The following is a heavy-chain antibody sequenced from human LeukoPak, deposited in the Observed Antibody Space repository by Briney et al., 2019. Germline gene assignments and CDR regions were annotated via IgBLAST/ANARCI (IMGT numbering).Heavy chain of an antibody. J-gene: IGHJ4*02. CDR3: ARDYSLNNFDY. V-gene: IGHV1-2*02. CDR1: GYTFTGHF. Sequence: GASVKVSCKSAGYTFTGHFIHWVRQAPGQGLEWVGEINPYNGYTRYAWRLQGRVTMTRDTSISTAFMEVSRLTSDDTAVYYCARDYSLNNFDYWGQGTLVTVAS. CDR2: INPYNGYT. D-gene: IGHD1/OR15-1a*01.